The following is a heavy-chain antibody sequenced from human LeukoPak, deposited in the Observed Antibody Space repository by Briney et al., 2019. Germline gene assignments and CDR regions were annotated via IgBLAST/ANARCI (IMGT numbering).Heavy chain of an antibody. Sequence: ASVKVSCKTSGYTFTSHDINWVRQATGQGLEWMGWMNPNSGNTGYAQKFQGRITMTRDTSISTAYMELSSLRSEDTAVYYCARELRRYFDSWGRGTLVTVSS. V-gene: IGHV1-8*01. J-gene: IGHJ4*02. CDR1: GYTFTSHD. CDR3: ARELRRYFDS. CDR2: MNPNSGNT.